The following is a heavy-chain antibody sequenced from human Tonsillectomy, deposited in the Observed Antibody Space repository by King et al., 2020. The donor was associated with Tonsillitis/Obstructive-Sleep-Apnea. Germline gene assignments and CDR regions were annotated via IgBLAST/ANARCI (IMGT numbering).Heavy chain of an antibody. CDR3: AKLVVPAAKNYYYYYMDV. V-gene: IGHV1-18*01. Sequence: QLVQSGAEVKKPGASVKVSCKTSGYTFTSYGISWVRQAPGQGLEWMGWISAYNGNTNYAQKLQGRVTMTTDTSTSTAYMELRSLRSDDTAVYYCAKLVVPAAKNYYYYYMDVWGKGTTVTVSS. CDR2: ISAYNGNT. D-gene: IGHD2-2*01. J-gene: IGHJ6*03. CDR1: GYTFTSYG.